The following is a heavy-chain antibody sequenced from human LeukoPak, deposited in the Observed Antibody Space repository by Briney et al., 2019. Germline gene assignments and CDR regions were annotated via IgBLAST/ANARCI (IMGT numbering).Heavy chain of an antibody. CDR3: ARGRKLGWQWPFDY. CDR1: GFTFSSYS. J-gene: IGHJ4*02. V-gene: IGHV3-21*01. Sequence: GGSLRLSCAASGFTFSSYSINWVRQAPGKGLEWVSCVSSTSSFIYYADSVKGRFTISRDNAKNSLYLQMNSLRAEDTAVYYCARGRKLGWQWPFDYWGQGTLVTVSS. CDR2: VSSTSSFI. D-gene: IGHD6-19*01.